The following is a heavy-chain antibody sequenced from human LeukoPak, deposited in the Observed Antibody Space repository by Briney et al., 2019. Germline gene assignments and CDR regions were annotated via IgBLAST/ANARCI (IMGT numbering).Heavy chain of an antibody. CDR3: AREGYYGSGSPPSLCFDY. J-gene: IGHJ4*02. CDR1: GFTFRNYV. D-gene: IGHD3-10*01. CDR2: TSSDLNVK. V-gene: IGHV3-30-3*01. Sequence: PGGSLRLSCAASGFTFRNYVIHWVRQAPGKGLEWVAVTSSDLNVKLYADSVKGRFTISRDNSRSTLYLQMNSLRPEDTAIYYCAREGYYGSGSPPSLCFDYRGQGTLVTVSS.